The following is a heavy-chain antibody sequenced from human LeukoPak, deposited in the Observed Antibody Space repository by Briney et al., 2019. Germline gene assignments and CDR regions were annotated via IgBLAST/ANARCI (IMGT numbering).Heavy chain of an antibody. J-gene: IGHJ4*02. D-gene: IGHD6-13*01. V-gene: IGHV4-4*07. CDR1: GVSINGYY. CDR3: AREALAAAGRGGDY. CDR2: IYSGGGT. Sequence: SETLSLTCNVSGVSINGYYWNWIRQPAGKGLEWIGRIYSGGGTNYNPSHKSRVTMSVDTSKNHFSLNVTSVTAADTAAYYCAREALAAAGRGGDYWGQGTLVTVSS.